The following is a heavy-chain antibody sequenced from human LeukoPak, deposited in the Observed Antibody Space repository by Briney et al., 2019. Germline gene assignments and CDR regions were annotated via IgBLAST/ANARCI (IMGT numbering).Heavy chain of an antibody. CDR1: GFPFSSFW. J-gene: IGHJ4*02. Sequence: GSLRLSCAASGFPFSSFWMSWVRQAPGKGLEWVANIKQDGSEKNYVDSAKGRFTISRDNAKNSLFLQMNSLRAEDTAVYFCARDSSGPDYWGQGTLVTVSS. V-gene: IGHV3-7*01. CDR3: ARDSSGPDY. D-gene: IGHD6-19*01. CDR2: IKQDGSEK.